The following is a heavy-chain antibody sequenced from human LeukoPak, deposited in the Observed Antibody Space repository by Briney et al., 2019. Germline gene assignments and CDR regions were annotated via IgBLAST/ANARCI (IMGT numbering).Heavy chain of an antibody. CDR2: ISGSGGST. CDR3: AKDRGSSWYGGYYFDY. Sequence: GGSLRLSCAASGFTFSSYGMSWVRQAPGKGLEWVSAISGSGGSTYYADSVKGRFTISRDNSMNTLYLQMNSLRAEDTAVYYCAKDRGSSWYGGYYFDYWGQGTLVTVSS. D-gene: IGHD6-13*01. CDR1: GFTFSSYG. V-gene: IGHV3-23*01. J-gene: IGHJ4*02.